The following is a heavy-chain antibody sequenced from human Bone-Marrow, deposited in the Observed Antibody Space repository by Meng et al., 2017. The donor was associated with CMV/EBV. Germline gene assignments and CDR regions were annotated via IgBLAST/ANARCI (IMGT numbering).Heavy chain of an antibody. Sequence: GESLKISCAASGFTFSSYAMHWVRQAPGKGLEYVSAISSNGGSTYYADSVKGRFTISRDNSKNTLYLQMGSLRAEDMAVYYCARESTPNYCSSTSCYPPYYYYYGMDVWGQGTTVTVPS. D-gene: IGHD2-2*01. CDR3: ARESTPNYCSSTSCYPPYYYYYGMDV. CDR2: ISSNGGST. CDR1: GFTFSSYA. J-gene: IGHJ6*02. V-gene: IGHV3-64*02.